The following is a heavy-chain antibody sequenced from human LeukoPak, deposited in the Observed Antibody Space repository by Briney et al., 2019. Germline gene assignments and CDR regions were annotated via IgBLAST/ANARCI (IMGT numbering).Heavy chain of an antibody. CDR2: IYSGGST. J-gene: IGHJ5*02. D-gene: IGHD6-13*01. Sequence: GGSLRLSCAASGFTVSSNYMSWVRQAPGKGLEGVSVIYSGGSTYYADSVKGRFTISRDNSKNTLYLQMNSLRAEDTAVYYCAKDVVDSSSWYSSWFDPWGQGTLVTVSS. CDR1: GFTVSSNY. V-gene: IGHV3-66*01. CDR3: AKDVVDSSSWYSSWFDP.